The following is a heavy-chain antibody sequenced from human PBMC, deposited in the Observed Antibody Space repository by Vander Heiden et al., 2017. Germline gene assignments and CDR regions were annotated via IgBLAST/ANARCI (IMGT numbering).Heavy chain of an antibody. CDR3: ARPPAATAVAGPFDY. Sequence: QVQLVESGGGLVKPGGSLRPPGAASGLPFGDYYMSWIRQAPGKGLEWVSYISSSGSTIYYADSVKGRFTISRDNAKNSLYLQMNSLRAEDTAVYYCARPPAATAVAGPFDYWGQGTLVTVSS. CDR1: GLPFGDYY. V-gene: IGHV3-11*01. J-gene: IGHJ4*02. CDR2: ISSSGSTI. D-gene: IGHD6-19*01.